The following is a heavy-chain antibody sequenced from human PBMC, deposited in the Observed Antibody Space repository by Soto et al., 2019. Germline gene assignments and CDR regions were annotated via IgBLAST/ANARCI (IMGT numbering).Heavy chain of an antibody. J-gene: IGHJ6*02. V-gene: IGHV3-33*01. CDR1: GFIFSTYG. Sequence: QVQLVESGGGVVQPGRSLRLSCAASGFIFSTYGMHWVRQAPNKGLEWVAVIWSDESNKFYADSVKGRFTISRDNSKNTLYLEMSSVIAEDTAVYYCARAGASYYYGMDVWGQGTTVTVSS. CDR2: IWSDESNK. D-gene: IGHD1-26*01. CDR3: ARAGASYYYGMDV.